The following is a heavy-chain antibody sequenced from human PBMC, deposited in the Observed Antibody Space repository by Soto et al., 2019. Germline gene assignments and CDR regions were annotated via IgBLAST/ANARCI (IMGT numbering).Heavy chain of an antibody. V-gene: IGHV4-59*08. Sequence: QVQLQESGPGLVKPSETLSLTCTVSGGSISSYYWTWIRQPPGKGLEWIGFIYNSGSTHYNPSLRSLVTISXLPXKXLVSLKLRSVTAADTAVYYCASMGYHYGSGSYPLDYWGQGTLVTVSS. CDR1: GGSISSYY. CDR3: ASMGYHYGSGSYPLDY. D-gene: IGHD3-10*01. J-gene: IGHJ4*02. CDR2: IYNSGST.